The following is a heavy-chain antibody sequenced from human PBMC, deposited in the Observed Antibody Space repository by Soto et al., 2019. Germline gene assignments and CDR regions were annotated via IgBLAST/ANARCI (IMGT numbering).Heavy chain of an antibody. Sequence: GGSLRLSCAASGFTFSNAWMSWVRQAPGKGLEWVGRIKSKTDGGTTDYAAPVKGRFTISRDDSKNTLYLQMNSLKTEDTAVYYCTTEESYYYYYMDVWGKGTTVTVSS. CDR3: TTEESYYYYYMDV. CDR1: GFTFSNAW. CDR2: IKSKTDGGTT. J-gene: IGHJ6*03. V-gene: IGHV3-15*01.